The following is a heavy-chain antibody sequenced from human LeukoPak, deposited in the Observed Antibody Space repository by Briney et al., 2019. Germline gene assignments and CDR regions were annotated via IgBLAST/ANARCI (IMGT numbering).Heavy chain of an antibody. CDR3: AKDHLFRRVWGRAYWYFDL. CDR1: GFTFSSYA. Sequence: PGGSLRLSCAASGFTFSSYAMSWVRQAPGKGLEWVSAISGSGGSTYYADSVKGRFTISRDNSKNTLYLQMNSLRAEDTAVYYCAKDHLFRRVWGRAYWYFDLWGRGTLVTVSS. V-gene: IGHV3-23*01. D-gene: IGHD7-27*01. CDR2: ISGSGGST. J-gene: IGHJ2*01.